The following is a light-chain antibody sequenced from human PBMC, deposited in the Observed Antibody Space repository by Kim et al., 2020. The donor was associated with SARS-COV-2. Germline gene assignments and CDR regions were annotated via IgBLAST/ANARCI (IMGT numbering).Light chain of an antibody. CDR2: AAS. CDR3: QKNDRTPYS. J-gene: IGKJ2*01. V-gene: IGKV1-39*01. CDR1: QSISSY. Sequence: DIQMTQSPSSLSASVGDRVTITCRASQSISSYLNWYQQKPGKAPKLLIYAASSLQSGVPSRFSGSGSGTDFTLTISSLQPEDFATYYCQKNDRTPYSFGLGTKLAI.